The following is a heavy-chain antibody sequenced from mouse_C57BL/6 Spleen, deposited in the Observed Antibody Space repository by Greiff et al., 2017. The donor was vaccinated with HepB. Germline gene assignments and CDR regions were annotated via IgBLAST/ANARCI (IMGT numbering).Heavy chain of an antibody. CDR2: ISSGGSYT. D-gene: IGHD1-1*01. Sequence: EVKVVESGGDLVKPGGSLKLSCAASGFTFSSYGMSWVRQTPDKRLEWVATISSGGSYTYYPDSVKGRFTISRDNAKNTLYLQMSSLKSEDTAMYYCARQGYGSSPWFAYWGQGTLVTVSA. CDR3: ARQGYGSSPWFAY. J-gene: IGHJ3*01. CDR1: GFTFSSYG. V-gene: IGHV5-6*01.